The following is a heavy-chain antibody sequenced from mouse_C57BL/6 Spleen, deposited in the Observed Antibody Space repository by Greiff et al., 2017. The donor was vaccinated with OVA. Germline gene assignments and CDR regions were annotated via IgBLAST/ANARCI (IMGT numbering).Heavy chain of an antibody. Sequence: QVQLQQPGAELVKPGASVKLSCKASGYTFTSYWMQWVKQRPGQGLEWIGEIDPSDSYTNYNQKFKGKATLTVDTSSSTAYMQLSSLTSEDSAFYYCARRGHSNYGGMDYWGQGTSVTVSS. CDR3: ARRGHSNYGGMDY. J-gene: IGHJ4*01. D-gene: IGHD2-5*01. V-gene: IGHV1-50*01. CDR2: IDPSDSYT. CDR1: GYTFTSYW.